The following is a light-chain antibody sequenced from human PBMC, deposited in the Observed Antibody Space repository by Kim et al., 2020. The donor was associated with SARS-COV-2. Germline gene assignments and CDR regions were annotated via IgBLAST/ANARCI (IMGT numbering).Light chain of an antibody. CDR2: GKN. Sequence: SSELTQDPAVSVALGQTVRITCQGDSLRSYYASWYQQKPGQAPVLVIYGKNNRPSGIPDRFSGSSSGNTASLTITGAQAEDEVDYYCNSRDNSGNHWVFGGGTQLTVL. CDR1: SLRSYY. V-gene: IGLV3-19*01. CDR3: NSRDNSGNHWV. J-gene: IGLJ3*02.